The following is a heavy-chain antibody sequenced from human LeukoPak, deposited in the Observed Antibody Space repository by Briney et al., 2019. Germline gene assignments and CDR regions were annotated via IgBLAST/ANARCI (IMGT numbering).Heavy chain of an antibody. D-gene: IGHD6-19*01. CDR2: IYYSGST. Sequence: SETLSLTCTVSGGSIRSYYWSWIRQPPGQGLEWIGYIYYSGSTNYNPSLKSRVTISVDTSKYQSSLMLSSVTAADTAVYYCARRAGYSTRWYVRTLNWFDPWGQGTLVTVSS. CDR1: GGSIRSYY. V-gene: IGHV4-59*12. J-gene: IGHJ5*02. CDR3: ARRAGYSTRWYVRTLNWFDP.